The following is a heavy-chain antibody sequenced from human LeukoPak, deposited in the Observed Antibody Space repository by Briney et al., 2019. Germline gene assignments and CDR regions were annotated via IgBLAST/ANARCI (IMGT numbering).Heavy chain of an antibody. V-gene: IGHV3-48*04. CDR3: ARDSVNGDLRHYYYYYGMDV. Sequence: SGGSLRLSCAASGFTFSGYTMNWVRQAPGKGLEWVSYISSSSSTIYYADSVKGRFTISRDNAKNSLYLQMNSLRAEDTAVYYCARDSVNGDLRHYYYYYGMDVWGQGTTVTVSS. J-gene: IGHJ6*02. CDR1: GFTFSGYT. D-gene: IGHD4-17*01. CDR2: ISSSSSTI.